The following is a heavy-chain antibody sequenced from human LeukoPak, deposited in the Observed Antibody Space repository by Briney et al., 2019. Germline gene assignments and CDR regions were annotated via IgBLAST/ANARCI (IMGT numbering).Heavy chain of an antibody. CDR3: ARVYSRALYN. D-gene: IGHD2-15*01. CDR1: GFTFSTYW. CDR2: ITQDGSEK. V-gene: IGHV3-7*01. J-gene: IGHJ4*02. Sequence: GGSLRLSCAASGFTFSTYWMTWVRQAPGKGLEWVADITQDGSEKSYVDSVKGRFTISRDNAKNSLYLQMNSLKVEDTAVYYCARVYSRALYNWGQGTLVTVSS.